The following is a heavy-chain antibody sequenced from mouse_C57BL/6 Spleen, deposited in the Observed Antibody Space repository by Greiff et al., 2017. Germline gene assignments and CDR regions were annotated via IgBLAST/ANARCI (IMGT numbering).Heavy chain of an antibody. Sequence: EVQGVESGGGLVKPGGSLKLSCAASGFTFSDYGMHWVRQAPEKGLEWVAYISSGSSTIYYADTVKGRFTISRDNAKNALFLQKTSLRSEDTAMYYCARGDYYGSSYGYYYAMDYWGQGTSVTVSS. J-gene: IGHJ4*01. CDR2: ISSGSSTI. CDR1: GFTFSDYG. V-gene: IGHV5-17*01. D-gene: IGHD1-1*01. CDR3: ARGDYYGSSYGYYYAMDY.